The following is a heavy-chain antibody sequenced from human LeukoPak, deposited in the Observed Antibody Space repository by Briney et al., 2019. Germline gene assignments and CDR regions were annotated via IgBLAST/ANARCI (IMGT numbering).Heavy chain of an antibody. V-gene: IGHV4-30-4*08. Sequence: RSSETLSLTCTVSGGSISSGDYYWSWIRQPPGKGLEWIGYMYYSGSTYYNPSLKSRVTISVDTSKNQFSLKLSSVTAADTAVYYCARPYYYDSRIDPWGQGTLVTVSS. CDR1: GGSISSGDYY. CDR3: ARPYYYDSRIDP. CDR2: MYYSGST. J-gene: IGHJ5*02. D-gene: IGHD3-22*01.